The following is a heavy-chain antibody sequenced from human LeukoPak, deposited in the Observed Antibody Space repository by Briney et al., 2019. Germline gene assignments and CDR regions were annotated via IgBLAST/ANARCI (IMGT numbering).Heavy chain of an antibody. Sequence: SVKVSCKASGGTFSSYAISWVRQAPGQGLEWMGGIIPIFGTANYAQKFQGRVTITTDESTSTAYMELSSLRSEDTAVYYCAGGGCSSTSCYNSWGQGTLVTVSS. J-gene: IGHJ5*02. CDR1: GGTFSSYA. V-gene: IGHV1-69*05. CDR3: AGGGCSSTSCYNS. CDR2: IIPIFGTA. D-gene: IGHD2-2*02.